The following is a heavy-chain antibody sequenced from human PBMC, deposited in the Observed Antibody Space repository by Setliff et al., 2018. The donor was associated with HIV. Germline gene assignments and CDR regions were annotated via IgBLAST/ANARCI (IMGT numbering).Heavy chain of an antibody. Sequence: SLTCTVSGGSVSDYFWNWIRQPPGKGLEWIGYIYYSGSTNYNPSLESRVSISVDTSKNQFSLRLSSVTAADTAVYYCARGHTWNYYGGDYFDYWGLGSLVTVSS. J-gene: IGHJ4*02. CDR1: GGSVSDYF. CDR2: IYYSGST. CDR3: ARGHTWNYYGGDYFDY. V-gene: IGHV4-59*02. D-gene: IGHD1-7*01.